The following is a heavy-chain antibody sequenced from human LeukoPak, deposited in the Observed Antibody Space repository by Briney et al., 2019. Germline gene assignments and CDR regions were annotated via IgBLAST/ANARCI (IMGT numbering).Heavy chain of an antibody. J-gene: IGHJ4*02. CDR3: AKDRHGLDLYYFDY. D-gene: IGHD3/OR15-3a*01. CDR2: ISWNSGSI. Sequence: GGSLRLSCAASGFTVSSNYMSWVRQAPGKGLEWVSGISWNSGSIGYADSVKGRFTISRDNAKNSLYLQMNSLRAEDTALYYCAKDRHGLDLYYFDYWGQGTLVTVSS. V-gene: IGHV3-9*01. CDR1: GFTVSSNY.